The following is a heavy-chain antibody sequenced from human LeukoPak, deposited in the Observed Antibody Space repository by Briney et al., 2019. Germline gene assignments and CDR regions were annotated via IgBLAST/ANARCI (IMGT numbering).Heavy chain of an antibody. Sequence: GASVKVSCKASGYTFTSYDINWVRQATGQGLEWMGWMNPNSGNTGYAQKFQGRVTITRNTSISTAYMELSSLRSEDTAVYYWAKMVRVATTNWYFDLWGRGTLVTVSS. D-gene: IGHD5-24*01. J-gene: IGHJ2*01. CDR3: AKMVRVATTNWYFDL. CDR2: MNPNSGNT. V-gene: IGHV1-8*03. CDR1: GYTFTSYD.